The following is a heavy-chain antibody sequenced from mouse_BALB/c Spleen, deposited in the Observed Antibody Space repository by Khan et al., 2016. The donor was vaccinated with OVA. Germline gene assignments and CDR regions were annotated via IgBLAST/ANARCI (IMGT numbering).Heavy chain of an antibody. CDR1: GYTFTSYW. Sequence: VHLVESGAELVKAGASVKMSCKASGYTFTSYWMHWVKQRLGRGLEWFAETNPTNGRTYYNEKFKSKATLTVDKSSSTAYMLLSGPTFEDSAVYYCARIKKIVATYFDYWGQGTTLTVSS. J-gene: IGHJ2*01. CDR2: TNPTNGRT. V-gene: IGHV1S81*02. D-gene: IGHD1-1*01. CDR3: ARIKKIVATYFDY.